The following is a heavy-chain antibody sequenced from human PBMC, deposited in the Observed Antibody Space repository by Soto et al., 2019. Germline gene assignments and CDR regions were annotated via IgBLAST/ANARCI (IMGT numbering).Heavy chain of an antibody. CDR3: ARLIPDLGYSGYDLRSTWFDP. CDR1: GGSISSGGYY. V-gene: IGHV4-31*03. Sequence: PSETLSLTCTVSGGSISSGGYYWSWIRQHPGKGLEWIGYIYYSGSTYYNPSLKSRVTISVDTSKNQFSLKLSSVTAADTAVYYCARLIPDLGYSGYDLRSTWFDPWGQGTLVTVSS. J-gene: IGHJ5*02. CDR2: IYYSGST. D-gene: IGHD5-12*01.